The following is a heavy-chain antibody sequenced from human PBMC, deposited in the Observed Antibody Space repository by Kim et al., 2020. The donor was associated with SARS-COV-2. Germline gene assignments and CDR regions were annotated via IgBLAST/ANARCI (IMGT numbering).Heavy chain of an antibody. CDR2: MSYPVSR. J-gene: IGHJ4*02. D-gene: IGHD6-6*01. CDR3: ARPRRYSSSSSFDH. Sequence: SETLSLTCTVSGGSVSTTNYYWGWIRQPQPKGQKWMKSMSYPVSRYRNPSLERRVTISMDTSKNQISLNLRSVTAADTDVYYCARPRRYSSSSSFDHWGQGILVAVTS. V-gene: IGHV4-39*01. CDR1: GGSVSTTNYY.